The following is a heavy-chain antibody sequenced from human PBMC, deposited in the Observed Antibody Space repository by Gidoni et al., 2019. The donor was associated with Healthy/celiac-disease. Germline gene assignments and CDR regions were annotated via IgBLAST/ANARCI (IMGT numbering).Heavy chain of an antibody. Sequence: QVQLQQWGAGLLKPSETLSLTCAVYGGSFSGYYWSWIRQPPGKGLEWIGEINHSGSTNYNPSLKSRVTISVDTSKNQFSLKLSSVTAADTAVYYCARGPRPSSSGGWFDPWGQGTLVTVSS. CDR2: INHSGST. CDR1: GGSFSGYY. D-gene: IGHD6-19*01. J-gene: IGHJ5*02. V-gene: IGHV4-34*01. CDR3: ARGPRPSSSGGWFDP.